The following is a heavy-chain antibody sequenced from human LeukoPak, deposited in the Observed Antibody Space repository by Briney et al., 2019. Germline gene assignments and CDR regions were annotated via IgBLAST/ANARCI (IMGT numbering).Heavy chain of an antibody. V-gene: IGHV1-69*05. J-gene: IGHJ2*01. CDR2: IIPIFGTA. Sequence: ASVKVSCKASGGTFSSYAISWVRQAPGQGLEWMGRIIPIFGTANYAQKFQGRVTITTDESTSTAYMELSSLRSEDTAVYYCARAGAYYYDSSGYSNWYFDLWGRGTLVTVSS. CDR1: GGTFSSYA. D-gene: IGHD3-22*01. CDR3: ARAGAYYYDSSGYSNWYFDL.